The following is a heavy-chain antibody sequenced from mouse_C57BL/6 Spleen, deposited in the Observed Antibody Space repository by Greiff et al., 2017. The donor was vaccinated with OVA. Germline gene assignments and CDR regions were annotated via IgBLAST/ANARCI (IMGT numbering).Heavy chain of an antibody. CDR2: IDPSDSET. D-gene: IGHD1-1*01. CDR3: ARNYYGSSSWFAY. J-gene: IGHJ3*01. CDR1: GYTFTSYW. V-gene: IGHV1-52*01. Sequence: QVQLQQPGAELVRPGSSVKLSCKASGYTFTSYWMHWVKQRPIQGLEWIGNIDPSDSETHYNQKFKDKATLTVDKSSSTAYMQLSSLTSEDSAVYYCARNYYGSSSWFAYWGQGTLVTVSA.